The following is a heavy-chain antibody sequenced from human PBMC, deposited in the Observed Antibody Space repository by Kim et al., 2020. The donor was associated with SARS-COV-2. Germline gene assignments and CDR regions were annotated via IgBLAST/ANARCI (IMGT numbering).Heavy chain of an antibody. V-gene: IGHV3-48*03. CDR3: ARVGGSSKRDDY. J-gene: IGHJ4*02. Sequence: YYADSVKGRFTISRDNAKNSLYLQMNSLRAEDTAVYYCARVGGSSKRDDYWGQGTLVTVSS. D-gene: IGHD1-26*01.